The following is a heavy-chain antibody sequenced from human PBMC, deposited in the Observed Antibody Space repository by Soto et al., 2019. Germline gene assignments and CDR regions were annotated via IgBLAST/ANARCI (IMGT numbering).Heavy chain of an antibody. CDR1: GGSISSGGYS. V-gene: IGHV4-30-2*01. Sequence: QLQMQESGSGLVKPSQTLSLTCAVSGGSISSGGYSWSWIRQPPGKGLEWIGYIYHSGSTYYNPSLKIRVTISVDRSTNQFSLKLSSVTAADTAVYYCAREVGGLLVGAKEGWFDPWGQGTLVTVSS. J-gene: IGHJ5*02. CDR2: IYHSGST. D-gene: IGHD1-26*01. CDR3: AREVGGLLVGAKEGWFDP.